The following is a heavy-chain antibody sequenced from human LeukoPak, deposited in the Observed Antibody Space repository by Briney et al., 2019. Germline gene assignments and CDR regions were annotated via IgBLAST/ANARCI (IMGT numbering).Heavy chain of an antibody. CDR1: GYTFTSYD. CDR3: ARRLRYYYDSSGYSDY. J-gene: IGHJ4*02. Sequence: ASVKVSCKASGYTFTSYDINWVRQATGQGLEWMGWMNPNSGNTGYAQKFQGRVTMTRNTSISTAYMGLSSLRSEDTAVYYCARRLRYYYDSSGYSDYWGQGTLVTVSS. CDR2: MNPNSGNT. D-gene: IGHD3-22*01. V-gene: IGHV1-8*01.